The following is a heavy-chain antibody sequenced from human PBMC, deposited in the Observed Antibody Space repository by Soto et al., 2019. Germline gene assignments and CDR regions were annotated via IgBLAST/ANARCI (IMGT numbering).Heavy chain of an antibody. V-gene: IGHV4-34*01. CDR2: INHSGST. J-gene: IGHJ6*03. Sequence: QVQLQQWGAGLLKPSETLSLTCAVYGGSFSGYYWSWIRQPPGKGLEWIGEINHSGSTNYNPSLKSRVTISVDTSKNQFSLKLSSVTAADTAVYYCARVNYKRPYYYYMDVWGKGTTVTVSS. D-gene: IGHD1-1*01. CDR3: ARVNYKRPYYYYMDV. CDR1: GGSFSGYY.